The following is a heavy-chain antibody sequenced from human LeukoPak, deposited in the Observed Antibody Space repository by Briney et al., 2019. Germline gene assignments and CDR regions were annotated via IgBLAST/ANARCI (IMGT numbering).Heavy chain of an antibody. Sequence: GGSLRLSCAASGFTFSSYALHWVRKAPNKGLEWVAIVSYDGSIKYYADSVKGRFTISRDNSKNTLYLQMNSLRAEDTAVYYCARDPPTRQYTNSFSLDYWGQGTLVTVSS. CDR3: ARDPPTRQYTNSFSLDY. CDR2: VSYDGSIK. V-gene: IGHV3-30-3*01. CDR1: GFTFSSYA. D-gene: IGHD6-13*01. J-gene: IGHJ4*02.